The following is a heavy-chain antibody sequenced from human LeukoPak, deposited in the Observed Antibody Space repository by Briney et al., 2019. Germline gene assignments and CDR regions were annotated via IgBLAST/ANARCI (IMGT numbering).Heavy chain of an antibody. CDR3: AREKRKGIGYCSSTSCWNGWFDP. CDR1: GGSISSYY. J-gene: IGHJ5*02. D-gene: IGHD2-2*01. Sequence: SGTLSLTCTVSGGSISSYYWSGIRQPPGKGLEWIGYIYYSGSTNYNPSLKSRVTISVDTSKNQFSLKLSSVTAADTAVYYCAREKRKGIGYCSSTSCWNGWFDPWGQGTLVTVSS. V-gene: IGHV4-59*01. CDR2: IYYSGST.